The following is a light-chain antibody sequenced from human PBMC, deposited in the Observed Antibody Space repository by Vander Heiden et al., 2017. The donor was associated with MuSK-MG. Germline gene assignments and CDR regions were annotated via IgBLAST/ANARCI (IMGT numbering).Light chain of an antibody. J-gene: IGKJ4*01. V-gene: IGKV6D-21*02. CDR3: RQSDGLPLT. CDR2: DAS. Sequence: ELLLARPPHLQSVPPNATVTITCRASQNIGTSLHWYQQKPDQSPKLLIKDASQSISGVPSRFSGSGSGTDFTLTIHSLEAEDAAAYFCRQSDGLPLTFGGGTKVEIK. CDR1: QNIGTS.